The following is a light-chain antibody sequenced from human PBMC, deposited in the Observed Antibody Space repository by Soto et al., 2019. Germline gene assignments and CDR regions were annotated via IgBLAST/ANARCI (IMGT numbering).Light chain of an antibody. Sequence: QSALTQPASVSGSPGQSITISCTGTSSDVGGYNYVSWYQQHPGKAPKLMIFEVSNRPSGVSNRFSGSKSGSTASLTISGXQAEDEADYYCSSYTTTSTWVFGGGTKLTVL. CDR3: SSYTTTSTWV. J-gene: IGLJ3*02. V-gene: IGLV2-14*01. CDR2: EVS. CDR1: SSDVGGYNY.